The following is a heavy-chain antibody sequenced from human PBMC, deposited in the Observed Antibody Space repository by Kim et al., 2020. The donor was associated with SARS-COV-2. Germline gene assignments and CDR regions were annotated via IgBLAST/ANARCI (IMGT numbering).Heavy chain of an antibody. V-gene: IGHV4-59*01. J-gene: IGHJ6*03. D-gene: IGHD3-10*01. CDR3: ARVTNRGYYYYYYYMDV. CDR1: GGSISSYY. CDR2: IYYSGST. Sequence: SETLSLTCTVSGGSISSYYWSWIRQPPGKGLEWIGYIYYSGSTNYNPSLKSRVTISVDTSKNQSSPKLSSVTAADTAVYYCARVTNRGYYYYYYYMDVWGKGTTVTVSS.